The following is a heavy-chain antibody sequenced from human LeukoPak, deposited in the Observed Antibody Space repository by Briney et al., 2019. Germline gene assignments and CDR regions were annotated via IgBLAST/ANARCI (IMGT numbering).Heavy chain of an antibody. D-gene: IGHD3-22*01. V-gene: IGHV1-18*01. CDR3: ARDPINNYYDISGPDY. J-gene: IGHJ4*02. CDR2: ISAYNGNT. CDR1: GYTFTSYC. Sequence: GASVKVSCKASGYTFTSYCISWVRQAPGQGLEWMGWISAYNGNTNYAQKLQGRVTMTTDTSTSTAYMELRSLRSDDTAVYYCARDPINNYYDISGPDYWVQGATVTVSS.